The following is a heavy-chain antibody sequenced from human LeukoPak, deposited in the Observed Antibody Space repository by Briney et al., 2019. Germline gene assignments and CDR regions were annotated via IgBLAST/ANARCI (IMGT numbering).Heavy chain of an antibody. CDR1: GFTFSIYA. CDR2: ISSNGGGT. J-gene: IGHJ4*02. V-gene: IGHV3-23*01. CDR3: AKHYGSGTYYIYLDY. D-gene: IGHD3-10*01. Sequence: GGSLRLSCAASGFTFSIYAMSWVRRAPGKGRECVSDISSNGGGTFYADSVKGQFTISRDNSQNTLYLQMNSLRAEDTAIYYCAKHYGSGTYYIYLDYWGQGTLVTVSS.